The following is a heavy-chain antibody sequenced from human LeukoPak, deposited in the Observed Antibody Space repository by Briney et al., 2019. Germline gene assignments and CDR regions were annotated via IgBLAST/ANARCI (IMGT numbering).Heavy chain of an antibody. CDR2: ISYDGSNK. J-gene: IGHJ4*02. D-gene: IGHD6-6*01. Sequence: GGSLRLSCAASGFTFSSYAMHWVRQAPGKGLEWVAVISYDGSNKYYADSVKGRFTISRDNSKNTLYLQMNSLRAEDTAVYYCAREGHIAARQFDYWGQGTLVTVSS. CDR1: GFTFSSYA. V-gene: IGHV3-30*04. CDR3: AREGHIAARQFDY.